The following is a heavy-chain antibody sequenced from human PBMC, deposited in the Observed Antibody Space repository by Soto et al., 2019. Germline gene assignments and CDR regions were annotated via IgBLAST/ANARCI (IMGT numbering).Heavy chain of an antibody. CDR3: AKTVVPAAPTDYYYYYYGMDV. J-gene: IGHJ6*02. Sequence: PGLSLRHPCAASGFTFSSYAMSRVRKAQGKGLEWVSAISGSGGSTYYADSVKGRFTISRDNSKNTLYLQMNSLRAEDTAVYYCAKTVVPAAPTDYYYYYYGMDVWGQGTTVTVSS. V-gene: IGHV3-23*01. CDR2: ISGSGGST. D-gene: IGHD2-2*01. CDR1: GFTFSSYA.